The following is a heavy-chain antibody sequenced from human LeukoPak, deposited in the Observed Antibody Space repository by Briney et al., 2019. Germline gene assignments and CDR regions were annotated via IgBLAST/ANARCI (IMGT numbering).Heavy chain of an antibody. CDR2: TSYGGSNQ. J-gene: IGHJ4*02. CDR1: GFTFSSYS. D-gene: IGHD2-2*01. V-gene: IGHV3-30*03. CDR3: ARRRSYCTSTRCYTYFDY. Sequence: PGGSLRLSCAASGFTFSSYSIHWVRQAPGKGLEWVAVTSYGGSNQYYADSVRGRFTISRDNSKNTLYLQMNSLRAEDKALYYCARRRSYCTSTRCYTYFDYWGQGTLVTVSS.